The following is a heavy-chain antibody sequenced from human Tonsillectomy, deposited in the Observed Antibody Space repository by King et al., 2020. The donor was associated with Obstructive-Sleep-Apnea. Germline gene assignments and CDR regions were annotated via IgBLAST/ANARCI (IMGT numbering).Heavy chain of an antibody. V-gene: IGHV3-74*01. CDR1: GFTFSNYW. D-gene: IGHD3-10*01. J-gene: IGHJ6*02. Sequence: VQLVESGGGLFQPGGSLRLSCAASGFTFSNYWMHWVRQAPVKGLVCVSRIKSDGSSTSYADSVKGRFTISRDNAKNTLYLQMNSLRAEDTAVYYWARGNYYGMDVWGQGTTVTVSS. CDR3: ARGNYYGMDV. CDR2: IKSDGSST.